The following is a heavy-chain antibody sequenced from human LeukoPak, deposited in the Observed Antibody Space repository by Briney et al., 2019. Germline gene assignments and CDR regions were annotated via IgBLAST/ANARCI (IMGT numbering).Heavy chain of an antibody. J-gene: IGHJ3*02. V-gene: IGHV3-66*01. CDR3: ARETAILRDAFDI. Sequence: GGSLRLSCAASGFTVSSNYMSWVRQAPGKGLEWVSVIYSGGSTYYADSVKGRFTISRDNSKNTLYLQMNSLRAEDTAVYYCARETAILRDAFDIWGQGTIVTVSS. D-gene: IGHD2-21*02. CDR1: GFTVSSNY. CDR2: IYSGGST.